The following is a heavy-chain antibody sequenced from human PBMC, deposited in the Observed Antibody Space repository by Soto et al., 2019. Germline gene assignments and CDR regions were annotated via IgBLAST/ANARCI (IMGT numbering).Heavy chain of an antibody. CDR1: GGSISSGGYS. CDR2: IYHSGST. J-gene: IGHJ4*02. D-gene: IGHD6-13*01. V-gene: IGHV4-30-2*01. CDR3: ARASGHSSSWYFDY. Sequence: SETLSLTCAVSGGSISSGGYSWSWIRQPPGKGLEWIGYIYHSGSTYYNPSLKSRVTISVDRSKNQFSLKLSSVTAADTAVYYCARASGHSSSWYFDYWGQGTLVTVS.